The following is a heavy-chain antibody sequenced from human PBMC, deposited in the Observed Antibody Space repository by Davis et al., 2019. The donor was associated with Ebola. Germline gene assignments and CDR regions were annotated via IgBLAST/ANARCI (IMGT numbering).Heavy chain of an antibody. CDR3: ARARYGGYEDY. J-gene: IGHJ4*02. Sequence: GESLKISCAASGFTFSSYAMHWVRQAPGKGLEWVAVISYDGSNKYYADSVKGRFTISRDNSKTTLYLQMNSLRAEDTAVYYCARARYGGYEDYWGQGTLVTVSS. CDR2: ISYDGSNK. V-gene: IGHV3-30-3*01. CDR1: GFTFSSYA. D-gene: IGHD5-12*01.